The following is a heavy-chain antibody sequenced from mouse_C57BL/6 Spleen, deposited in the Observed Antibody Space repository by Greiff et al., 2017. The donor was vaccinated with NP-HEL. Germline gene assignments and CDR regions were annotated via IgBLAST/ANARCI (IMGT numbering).Heavy chain of an antibody. CDR1: GFTFSDYG. D-gene: IGHD2-3*01. J-gene: IGHJ3*01. CDR3: ARRDGYYGGFAY. Sequence: EVHLVESGGGLVQPGGSLKLSCAASGFTFSDYGMAWVRQAPRKGPEWVAFISNLAYSIYYADTVTGRFTISRENAKNTLYLEMSSLRSEDTAMYYCARRDGYYGGFAYWGQGTLVTVSA. CDR2: ISNLAYSI. V-gene: IGHV5-15*01.